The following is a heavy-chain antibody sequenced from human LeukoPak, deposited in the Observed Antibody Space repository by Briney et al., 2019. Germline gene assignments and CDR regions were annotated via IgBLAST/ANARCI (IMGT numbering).Heavy chain of an antibody. J-gene: IGHJ6*03. V-gene: IGHV3-30*02. CDR1: GFTFSSYG. CDR3: AKAPWGYGSGSYYYIDV. D-gene: IGHD3-10*01. CDR2: IRYDGSDK. Sequence: PGGSLRLSCAASGFTFSSYGMHWVRQAPGKGLEWVAFIRYDGSDKYYADSVKGRFSISRDNSKNALYLQMNSLRTEDTAVYYCAKAPWGYGSGSYYYIDVWGKGTTVTISS.